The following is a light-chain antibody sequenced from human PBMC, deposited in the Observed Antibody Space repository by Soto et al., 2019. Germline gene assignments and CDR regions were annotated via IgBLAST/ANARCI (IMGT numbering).Light chain of an antibody. V-gene: IGLV2-14*01. J-gene: IGLJ3*02. CDR3: SSYTSSSTRV. CDR1: NSDIGDYDY. CDR2: EVT. Sequence: QSVLTQPASVSGSPGQLITISCTGTNSDIGDYDYVSWYQHHPGKAPKLMIHEVTNRPSGVSNRFSGSKSGNTAFLTISGLQAEDEADYYCSSYTSSSTRVFGGGTKVTVL.